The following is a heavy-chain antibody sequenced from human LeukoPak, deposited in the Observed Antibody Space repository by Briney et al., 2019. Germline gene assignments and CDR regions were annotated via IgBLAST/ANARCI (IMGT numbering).Heavy chain of an antibody. CDR2: ISAYNGNT. D-gene: IGHD3-22*01. J-gene: IGHJ6*04. Sequence: ASVKVSCKASRYTFTSYGISWVRQAPGQGLEWMGWISAYNGNTNYARKLQGRVTMTTDTSTSTAYMELRSLRSDDTAVYYCARDIYYYSSGYYYYYYGMDVWGEGTRVTVSS. CDR3: ARDIYYYSSGYYYYYYGMDV. CDR1: RYTFTSYG. V-gene: IGHV1-18*01.